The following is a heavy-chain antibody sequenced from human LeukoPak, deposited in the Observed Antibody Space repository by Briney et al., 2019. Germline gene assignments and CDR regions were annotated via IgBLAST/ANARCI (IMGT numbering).Heavy chain of an antibody. D-gene: IGHD3-22*01. CDR1: GGSISSGDYY. CDR3: ARLYYDSSGYYQICYFDY. CDR2: IYYSGST. J-gene: IGHJ4*02. Sequence: SQTLSLTCTVSGGSISSGDYYWSWIRQPPGKGLEWIGYIYYSGSTYYNPSLKSRVTISVDTSKNQFSLNLSSVTAADTAVYYCARLYYDSSGYYQICYFDYWGQGTLVTVSS. V-gene: IGHV4-30-4*01.